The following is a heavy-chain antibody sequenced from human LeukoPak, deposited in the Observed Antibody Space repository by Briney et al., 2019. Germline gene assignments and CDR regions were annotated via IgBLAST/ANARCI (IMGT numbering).Heavy chain of an antibody. Sequence: GGSLRLSCAASGFTFSSYAMSWVRQAPGKGLEWVSVISGFGGTTYYADSVKGRFTISRDNSKNTLYLQMNSLRAEDTAVYYCAKSHDFWSGYYPFDYWGQGTPVTVSS. D-gene: IGHD3-3*01. CDR2: ISGFGGTT. V-gene: IGHV3-23*01. CDR1: GFTFSSYA. J-gene: IGHJ4*02. CDR3: AKSHDFWSGYYPFDY.